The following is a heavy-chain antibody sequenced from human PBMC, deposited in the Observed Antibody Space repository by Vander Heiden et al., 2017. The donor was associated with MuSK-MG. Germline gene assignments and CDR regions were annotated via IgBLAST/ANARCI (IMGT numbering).Heavy chain of an antibody. Sequence: EVRLVESGGGLVKPGGSLRISCAASGLTFSSVWMSGVRQAPGKGLEWVGRIKSKSDGGTRDYAAPVKGRFTISRDDSKRTLFLQMNSLKTDDTAVYYCSVGSRLVYWGQGTLVTVSS. CDR2: IKSKSDGGTR. CDR3: SVGSRLVY. CDR1: GLTFSSVW. J-gene: IGHJ4*02. V-gene: IGHV3-15*01. D-gene: IGHD1-26*01.